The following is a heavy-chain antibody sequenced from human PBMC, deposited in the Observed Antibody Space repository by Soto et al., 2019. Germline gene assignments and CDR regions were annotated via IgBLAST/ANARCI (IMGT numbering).Heavy chain of an antibody. V-gene: IGHV3-23*01. CDR1: GFAFSDYA. CDR3: AKGRTFFDF. J-gene: IGHJ4*02. D-gene: IGHD3-16*01. CDR2: ISDGDGAT. Sequence: EVHLLESGGGLVQPGGSLRLSCAASGFAFSDYAMTWVRQAPGKGLEWVPDISDGDGATHYADSVKGRFTISRDDSKNTLYLQMDSRRAEDAAVYYCAKGRTFFDFWGQGTLVTVSS.